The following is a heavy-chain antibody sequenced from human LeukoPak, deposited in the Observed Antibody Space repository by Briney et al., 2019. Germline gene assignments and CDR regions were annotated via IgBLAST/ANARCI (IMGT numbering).Heavy chain of an antibody. CDR3: ASGYNYGSHFDY. CDR2: IWYDGSNK. CDR1: GFTFSSYG. D-gene: IGHD1-1*01. V-gene: IGHV3-33*01. J-gene: IGHJ4*02. Sequence: PGGSLRLSCAASGFTFSSYGMHWVRQAPGKGLEWVAVIWYDGSNKYYADSVKGRFTISRDNSKNTLYLQMNSLRVEDTAVYYCASGYNYGSHFDYWGQGTLVTVSS.